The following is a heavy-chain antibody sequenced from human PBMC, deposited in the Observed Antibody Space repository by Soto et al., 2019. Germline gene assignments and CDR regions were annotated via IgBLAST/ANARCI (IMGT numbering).Heavy chain of an antibody. Sequence: PSETLSLTCAVYGGSFSSYFWSWIRQPPGKGLEWIGEISHSGSTNYNPSVKTRVTISVDTSKKQLSLKLSSVTAADTAGYYCARGSTFSGTYHRSCYGLDVWRHGTMVT. V-gene: IGHV4-34*01. CDR2: ISHSGST. J-gene: IGHJ6*02. CDR3: ARGSTFSGTYHRSCYGLDV. D-gene: IGHD1-26*01. CDR1: GGSFSSYF.